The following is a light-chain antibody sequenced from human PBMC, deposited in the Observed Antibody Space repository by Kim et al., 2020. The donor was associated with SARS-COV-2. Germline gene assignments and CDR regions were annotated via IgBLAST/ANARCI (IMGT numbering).Light chain of an antibody. CDR3: QVWDSSTYV. CDR2: RDS. V-gene: IGLV3-9*01. CDR1: NIGSKN. J-gene: IGLJ1*01. Sequence: VSVALGQTARITCGGNNIGSKNVHWYQQKPGQAPVLVTYRDSNRPSGIPERFSGSNSGNTATLTISRAPAGDEADYYCQVWDSSTYVFGTGTKVTVL.